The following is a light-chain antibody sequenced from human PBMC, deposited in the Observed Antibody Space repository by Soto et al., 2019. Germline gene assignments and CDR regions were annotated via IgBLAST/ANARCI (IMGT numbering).Light chain of an antibody. Sequence: DIQMTQSPSSLSASVGDRVTITCQASQDISNHLSWYQQKPGKAPKLLIYDASNRATGIPARFSGSGSGTDFTLTISSLEPEDFAVYYCQQRSNWPPLWAFGQGTKVEIK. CDR3: QQRSNWPPLWA. CDR2: DAS. V-gene: IGKV1-33*01. CDR1: QDISNH. J-gene: IGKJ1*01.